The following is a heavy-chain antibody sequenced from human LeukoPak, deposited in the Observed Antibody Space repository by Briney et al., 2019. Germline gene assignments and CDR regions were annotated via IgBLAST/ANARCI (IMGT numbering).Heavy chain of an antibody. CDR2: IYYTGNT. D-gene: IGHD6-19*01. V-gene: IGHV4-30-4*01. Sequence: PSQTLSLTCTVSGGSISSGDYYWSWIRQPPGKGLEWIGYIYYTGNTYYNSSLKSRLTISVDTSKNQFSLKLSSVTAADTAVYYCARALHSSGWYSGDDYWGQGTLVTVSS. CDR1: GGSISSGDYY. CDR3: ARALHSSGWYSGDDY. J-gene: IGHJ4*02.